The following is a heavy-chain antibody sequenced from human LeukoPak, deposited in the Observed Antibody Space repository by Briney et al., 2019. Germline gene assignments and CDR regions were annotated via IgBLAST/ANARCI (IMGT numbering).Heavy chain of an antibody. CDR3: ARDHSSSSGAFDI. V-gene: IGHV1-69*04. CDR2: IIPILGIA. Sequence: SVKVSCKASGGTFSSYAISWVRQAPGQGLEWMGRIIPILGIANYAQKIQGRVTITADKSTSTAYMELSSLRSEDTAVYYCARDHSSSSGAFDIWGQGTMVTVSS. J-gene: IGHJ3*02. D-gene: IGHD6-13*01. CDR1: GGTFSSYA.